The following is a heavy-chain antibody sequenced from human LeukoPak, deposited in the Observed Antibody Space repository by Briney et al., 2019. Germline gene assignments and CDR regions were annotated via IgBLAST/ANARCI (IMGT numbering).Heavy chain of an antibody. CDR3: ARGLVVPAAILDYYYYYYMDV. CDR2: IYTSGST. D-gene: IGHD2-2*01. J-gene: IGHJ6*03. Sequence: SETLSLTCTVSGGSISSYYWSWIRQPAGKGLEWIGRIYTSGSTNYNPSLKSRVTMSVDTSKNQFSLKLSSVTAADTAVYYCARGLVVPAAILDYYYYYYMDVWGKGTTVTVSS. CDR1: GGSISSYY. V-gene: IGHV4-4*07.